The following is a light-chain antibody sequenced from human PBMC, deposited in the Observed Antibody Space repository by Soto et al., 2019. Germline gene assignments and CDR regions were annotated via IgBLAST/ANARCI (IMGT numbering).Light chain of an antibody. CDR2: EVS. CDR1: SSDVGGYNY. Sequence: QSALTQPASVSGSPGQSITISCTGTSSDVGGYNYVSWYQQHPGKAPKLMIYEVSDRPSGVSNRFSGSKSANTASLTISGLQAEDEAAYYCTSYTSSSPFLFGTGTKLTVL. CDR3: TSYTSSSPFL. V-gene: IGLV2-14*01. J-gene: IGLJ1*01.